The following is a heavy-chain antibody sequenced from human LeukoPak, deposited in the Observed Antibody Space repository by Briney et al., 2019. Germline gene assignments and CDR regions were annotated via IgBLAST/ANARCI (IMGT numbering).Heavy chain of an antibody. D-gene: IGHD2-15*01. CDR1: GGSFSGYY. J-gene: IGHJ6*03. Sequence: SETLSLTCAVYGGSFSGYYWSWIRQPPGKGLEWIGEINHSGSTNYNPSLKSRVTISVDTSKNQFSLKLSSVTAADTAVYYCARVLSYCRGGSCYAWGYYYYYMDVWGKGTTVTVSS. CDR2: INHSGST. V-gene: IGHV4-34*01. CDR3: ARVLSYCRGGSCYAWGYYYYYMDV.